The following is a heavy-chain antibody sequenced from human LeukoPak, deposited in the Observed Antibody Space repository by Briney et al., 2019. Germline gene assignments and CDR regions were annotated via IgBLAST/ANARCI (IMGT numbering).Heavy chain of an antibody. D-gene: IGHD3-10*01. CDR3: ARGVRDYYGSGSYWLGFDY. V-gene: IGHV4-59*08. J-gene: IGHJ4*02. Sequence: SETLSLTCTVSGGSISSYYGSWIRQPPGKGLEWIGYIYYSGSTNYNPSLKSRVTISVDTSKNQFSLKLSSVTAADTAVYYCARGVRDYYGSGSYWLGFDYWGQGTLVTVSS. CDR1: GGSISSYY. CDR2: IYYSGST.